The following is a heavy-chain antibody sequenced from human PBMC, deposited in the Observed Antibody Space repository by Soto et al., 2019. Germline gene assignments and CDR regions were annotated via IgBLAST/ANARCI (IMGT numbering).Heavy chain of an antibody. CDR3: ARERVSTNWFDP. V-gene: IGHV4-30-4*01. CDR2: IYYSGST. CDR1: GGSISSGDYY. Sequence: SETLSLTCTVSGGSISSGDYYWSWIRQPPGKGLEWIGYIYYSGSTYYNPSLKSRVTISVDTSKNQFSLKLSAVTAADTAVYYCARERVSTNWFDPWGQGTLVTVSS. J-gene: IGHJ5*02.